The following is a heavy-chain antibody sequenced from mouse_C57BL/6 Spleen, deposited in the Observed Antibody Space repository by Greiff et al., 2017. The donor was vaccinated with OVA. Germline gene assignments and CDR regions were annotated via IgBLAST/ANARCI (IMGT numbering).Heavy chain of an antibody. V-gene: IGHV1-82*01. J-gene: IGHJ4*01. D-gene: IGHD1-1*01. CDR2: IYPGDGDT. CDR1: GYAFSSSW. CDR3: ARGDYYGSSLYAMDY. Sequence: QVHVKQSGPELVKPGASVKISCKASGYAFSSSWMNWVKQRPGQGLEWIGRIYPGDGDTNYNGKFKGKATLTADKSSSTAYMQLSSLTSEDSAVYFCARGDYYGSSLYAMDYWGQGTSVTVSS.